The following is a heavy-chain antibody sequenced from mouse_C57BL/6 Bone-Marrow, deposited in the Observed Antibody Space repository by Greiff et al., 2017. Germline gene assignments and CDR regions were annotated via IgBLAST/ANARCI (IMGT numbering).Heavy chain of an antibody. J-gene: IGHJ4*01. V-gene: IGHV1-85*01. D-gene: IGHD2-1*01. CDR2: IYPSDGST. CDR3: ARGNCGNYDAMDY. Sequence: QVQLQQSGPELVKPGVSVKLSCKASGYTFTSYDINWVKQRPGQGLEWIGWIYPSDGSTKYNQKFKGKATLTVDTSSSTAYMELRSLTSEDSAVYFCARGNCGNYDAMDYWGQGTSVTVSS. CDR1: GYTFTSYD.